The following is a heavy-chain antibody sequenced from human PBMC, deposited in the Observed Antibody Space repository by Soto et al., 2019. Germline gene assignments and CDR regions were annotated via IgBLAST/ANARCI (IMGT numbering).Heavy chain of an antibody. D-gene: IGHD2-15*01. V-gene: IGHV1-46*01. Sequence: ASVKVSCKASGYTFTSYYMHWVRQAPGQGLEWMGIINPRGGSTSYAQKFQGRVTMTRDTSTSTVYMELSSLRSDDTAVYYCARAKCSGGSCYPSTFDYGGQGSLVTVPS. CDR3: ARAKCSGGSCYPSTFDY. J-gene: IGHJ4*02. CDR2: INPRGGST. CDR1: GYTFTSYY.